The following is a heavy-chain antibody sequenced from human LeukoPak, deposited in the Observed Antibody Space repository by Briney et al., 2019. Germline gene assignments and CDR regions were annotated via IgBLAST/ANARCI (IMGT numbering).Heavy chain of an antibody. Sequence: PGGSLRLSCAASGFTFSSYGMHWVRQAPGKGLEWVAFISYDASYKYYADSVKGRFPISRDNSKNTLYLQMNSLRAEDTAVYYCAKDPERYCSSTSCYPTWGQGTLVTVSS. J-gene: IGHJ5*02. CDR1: GFTFSSYG. CDR3: AKDPERYCSSTSCYPT. D-gene: IGHD2-2*01. V-gene: IGHV3-30*18. CDR2: ISYDASYK.